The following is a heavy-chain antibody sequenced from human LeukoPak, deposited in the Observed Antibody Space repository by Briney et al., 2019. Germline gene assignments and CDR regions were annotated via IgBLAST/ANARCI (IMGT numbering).Heavy chain of an antibody. CDR3: ARDRYYYDSSGYYYNY. V-gene: IGHV1-18*01. J-gene: IGHJ4*02. D-gene: IGHD3-22*01. CDR2: ISAYNGNT. Sequence: ASVKVSCKASGYTFTSYGISWVRQAPGQGLEWMGWISAYNGNTNYAQKLQGGVTMTTDTSTSTAYMELRSLRSDDTAVYYCARDRYYYDSSGYYYNYWGQGTLVTVSS. CDR1: GYTFTSYG.